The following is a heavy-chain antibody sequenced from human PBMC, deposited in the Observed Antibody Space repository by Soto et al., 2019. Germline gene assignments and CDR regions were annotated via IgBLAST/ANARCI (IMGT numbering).Heavy chain of an antibody. CDR3: ATDGGGAAAGNYYYYGMYV. V-gene: IGHV3-48*03. CDR2: ISSSGSTI. D-gene: IGHD6-13*01. J-gene: IGHJ6*02. CDR1: GLTFSSYE. Sequence: GGTMRLSCAASGLTFSSYEMNWVRKDTGKGLEWVSYISSSGSTIYYADSVKGRFTISRDNAKNSLYLQMNSLRAEDTAVYYCATDGGGAAAGNYYYYGMYVWRQGTTVAVSS.